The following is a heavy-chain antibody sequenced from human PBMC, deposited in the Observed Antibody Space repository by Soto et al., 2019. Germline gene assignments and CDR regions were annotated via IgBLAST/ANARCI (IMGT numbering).Heavy chain of an antibody. CDR2: IWYDGSNK. V-gene: IGHV3-33*01. D-gene: IGHD3-22*01. Sequence: QVQLVESGGGVVQPGRSLRLSCAASGFTFSSYGMHWVRQAPGKGLEWVAVIWYDGSNKYYADSVKGRFTISRDNSKNXRYMQMNSLRGEDTAVYYCARDNDDHYESSGYLGYWGQGTLVTVSS. CDR1: GFTFSSYG. CDR3: ARDNDDHYESSGYLGY. J-gene: IGHJ4*02.